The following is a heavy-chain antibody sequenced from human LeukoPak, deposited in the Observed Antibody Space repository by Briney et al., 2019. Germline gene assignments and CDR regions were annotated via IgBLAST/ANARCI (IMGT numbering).Heavy chain of an antibody. CDR3: ARDRPYYYYYGMDV. V-gene: IGHV1-2*02. D-gene: IGHD6-6*01. CDR1: GYTFTGYY. CDR2: INPNSGGT. J-gene: IGHJ6*02. Sequence: ASVKVSCKASGYTFTGYYIHWVRQAPGQGLEWMGWINPNSGGTNYAQKFQGRVTMTRDTSISTAYMELSRLRSDDTAVYYCARDRPYYYYYGMDVWGQGTTVTVSS.